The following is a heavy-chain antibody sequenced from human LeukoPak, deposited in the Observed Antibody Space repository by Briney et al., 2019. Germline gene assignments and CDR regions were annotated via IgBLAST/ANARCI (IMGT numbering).Heavy chain of an antibody. CDR1: GFTISSHS. Sequence: GGSLCLTCSVSGFTISSHSMHWVRQAPGKALEYVSAISYNGGSTYYANSVKDRFTISRDNSKNTLYLQMSSLRPEDTAVFYCVRRTGDFFDFLVGGTMVSVSS. CDR2: ISYNGGST. CDR3: VRRTGDFFDF. D-gene: IGHD3/OR15-3a*01. V-gene: IGHV3-64D*09. J-gene: IGHJ4*02.